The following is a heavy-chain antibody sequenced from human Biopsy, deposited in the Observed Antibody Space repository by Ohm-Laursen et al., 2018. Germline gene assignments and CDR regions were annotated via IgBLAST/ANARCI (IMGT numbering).Heavy chain of an antibody. CDR1: GFSFTGYY. V-gene: IGHV1-2*02. J-gene: IGHJ4*02. CDR2: ISPNSGDT. D-gene: IGHD6-19*01. Sequence: ASVKVSCKASGFSFTGYYIHWVRQAPGQGLEWMGWISPNSGDTNYAHKFQGNITMTRDTSMSTAYMEMSRLRCDDTAVYYCALQSVAQMKNFDYWGQGTLVTVSS. CDR3: ALQSVAQMKNFDY.